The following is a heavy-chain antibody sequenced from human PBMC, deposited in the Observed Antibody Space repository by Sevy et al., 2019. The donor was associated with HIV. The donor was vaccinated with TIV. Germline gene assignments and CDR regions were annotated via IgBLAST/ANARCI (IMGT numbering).Heavy chain of an antibody. J-gene: IGHJ4*02. Sequence: SETLSLTCAVYGGSFSGYYWSWIRQPPGKGLEWIGEINHSGSTNYNPSLKSRVTISVDTSKNQFSLKLSSVTAADTAVYYSARGACSGGSCYSMDPTPFDYWGQGTLVTVSS. V-gene: IGHV4-34*01. CDR2: INHSGST. D-gene: IGHD2-15*01. CDR1: GGSFSGYY. CDR3: ARGACSGGSCYSMDPTPFDY.